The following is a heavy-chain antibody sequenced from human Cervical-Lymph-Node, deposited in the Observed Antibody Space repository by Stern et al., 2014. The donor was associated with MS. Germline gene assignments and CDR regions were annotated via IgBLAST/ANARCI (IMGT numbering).Heavy chain of an antibody. J-gene: IGHJ4*02. V-gene: IGHV3-33*01. D-gene: IGHD2-2*01. CDR1: GFTFSNYG. CDR3: VRLAGSSTSQLVDY. Sequence: VQLVESGGGVVQPGRSLRLSCAASGFTFSNYGMHWVRQAPGKGLEWVAIIWFGGTNDYCADSVKGRFTISRDNSKNTLYLQMNSLRDEDTAMYYCVRLAGSSTSQLVDYWGQGTLVTVSS. CDR2: IWFGGTND.